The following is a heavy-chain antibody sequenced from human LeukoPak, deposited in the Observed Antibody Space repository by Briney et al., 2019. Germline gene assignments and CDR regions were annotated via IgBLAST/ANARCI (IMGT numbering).Heavy chain of an antibody. CDR3: ARGGGSGWYDY. V-gene: IGHV4-34*01. J-gene: IGHJ4*02. Sequence: SETLSLTCAVYGGSFSGYYWSWIRQPPGKGLEWIGEINHSRSTNYNPSLKSRVTISVDTSKNQFSLKLSSVTAADTAVYYCARGGGSGWYDYWGQGTLVTVSS. CDR1: GGSFSGYY. D-gene: IGHD6-19*01. CDR2: INHSRST.